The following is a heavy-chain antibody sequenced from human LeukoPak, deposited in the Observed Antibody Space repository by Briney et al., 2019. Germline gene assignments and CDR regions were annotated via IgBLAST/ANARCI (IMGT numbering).Heavy chain of an antibody. V-gene: IGHV4-59*01. CDR1: GGSISSYY. J-gene: IGHJ6*03. CDR2: IYYSGTT. D-gene: IGHD3-22*01. CDR3: ARSSAPYYYYSYQMDD. Sequence: SETLSLTCTVSGGSISSYYWSWIRQPPERGLEGIGYIYYSGTTNYNPSLKSRVTLSVDTFKNQFSLKLSSVTAADTAVYYCARSSAPYYYYSYQMDDWGKGTTVTVSS.